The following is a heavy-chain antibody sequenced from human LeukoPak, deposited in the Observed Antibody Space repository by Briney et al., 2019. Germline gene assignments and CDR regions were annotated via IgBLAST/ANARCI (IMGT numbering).Heavy chain of an antibody. CDR3: ARDHGYPYYYGMDV. J-gene: IGHJ6*02. Sequence: SETLSLTCAVYGGSFSGYYWSWIRQPPGKGLEWIGEINHSGSTNYNPSLKSRVTISVDTSKNQFSLKLSSVTAADTAVYYCARDHGYPYYYGMDVWGQGTTVTVSS. CDR2: INHSGST. D-gene: IGHD5-24*01. CDR1: GGSFSGYY. V-gene: IGHV4-34*01.